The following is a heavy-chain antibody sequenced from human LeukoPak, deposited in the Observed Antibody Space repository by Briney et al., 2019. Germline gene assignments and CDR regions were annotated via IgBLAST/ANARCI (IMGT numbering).Heavy chain of an antibody. D-gene: IGHD6-13*01. Sequence: GGSLRLSCEASGFTFSNYGMHWVRQALGKGLEWAAVISYDGSNKYYVDSVKGRFTISRDNSKNTLYLQMNSLRAEDTAVYYCAKDIAAAGTYSINYYYYYGMDVWGQGTTVTISS. CDR2: ISYDGSNK. J-gene: IGHJ6*02. CDR1: GFTFSNYG. V-gene: IGHV3-30*18. CDR3: AKDIAAAGTYSINYYYYYGMDV.